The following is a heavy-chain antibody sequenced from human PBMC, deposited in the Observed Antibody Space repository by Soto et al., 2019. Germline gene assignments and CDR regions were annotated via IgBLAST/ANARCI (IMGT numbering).Heavy chain of an antibody. D-gene: IGHD3-22*01. CDR1: GFTFSSYA. Sequence: EVQLLESGGGLVQPGGSLRLSCAASGFTFSSYAMSWVRQAPGKGLEWVSAISGSGGSTYYADSVKGRFTISRDNSKNTLYLQMNSLRAEDTAVYYCAKGYYYDSSGYYPFDYWGQGNLVTVSS. J-gene: IGHJ4*02. CDR2: ISGSGGST. CDR3: AKGYYYDSSGYYPFDY. V-gene: IGHV3-23*01.